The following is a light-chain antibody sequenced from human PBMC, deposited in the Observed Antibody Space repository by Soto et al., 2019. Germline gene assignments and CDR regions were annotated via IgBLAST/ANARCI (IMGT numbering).Light chain of an antibody. V-gene: IGLV2-14*01. CDR1: STDVGAYNY. Sequence: QSALTQPASVSGSPGQSITISCTGTSTDVGAYNYVSWYQQHPGKAPKLVIFDVTNRPSEVSDRFSGSKSGNTASLTISGLQVEDEADYYCSSYRGTSTPVFGGGTKLTVL. CDR2: DVT. J-gene: IGLJ2*01. CDR3: SSYRGTSTPV.